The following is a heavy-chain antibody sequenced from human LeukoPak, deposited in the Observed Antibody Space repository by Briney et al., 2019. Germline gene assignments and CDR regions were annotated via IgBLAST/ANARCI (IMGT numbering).Heavy chain of an antibody. CDR1: GFTFSSYA. J-gene: IGHJ6*03. V-gene: IGHV3-30*02. CDR2: IRYDGSNK. Sequence: QPGGSLRLSCAASGFTFSSYAMHWVRQAPGKGLEWVAFIRYDGSNKYYADSVKGRFTISRDNSKNTLYLQMNSLRAEDTAVYYCAKSSSDGDYYYYMDVWGKGTTVTISS. CDR3: AKSSSDGDYYYYMDV. D-gene: IGHD4-17*01.